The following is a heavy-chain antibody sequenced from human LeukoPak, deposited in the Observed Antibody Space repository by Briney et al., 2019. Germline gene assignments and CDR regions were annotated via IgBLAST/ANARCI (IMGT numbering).Heavy chain of an antibody. V-gene: IGHV3-48*01. CDR1: GFTFSSYS. D-gene: IGHD3-10*01. J-gene: IGHJ4*02. CDR3: AKDLTMVRGVMTY. Sequence: GGSLRLSCAASGFTFSSYSMNWVRQAPGKGLEWVSYISSSSSTIYYADSVKGRFTISRDNSKNTLYLQMNSLRAEDTAVYYCAKDLTMVRGVMTYWGQGTLVTVSS. CDR2: ISSSSSTI.